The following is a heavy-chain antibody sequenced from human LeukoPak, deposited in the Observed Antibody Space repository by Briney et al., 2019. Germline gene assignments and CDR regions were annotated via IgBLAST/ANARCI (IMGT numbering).Heavy chain of an antibody. V-gene: IGHV3-48*03. J-gene: IGHJ6*04. D-gene: IGHD3-10*02. Sequence: GGSLTLSCAASGFTFSSYEMNWVRQAPGKGLEWVSYISSSGSTIYYADSVKGRFTISRDNAKNSLYLQMNSLRAEDTAVYYCTELGITMIGGVWGKGTTVTISS. CDR2: ISSSGSTI. CDR1: GFTFSSYE. CDR3: TELGITMIGGV.